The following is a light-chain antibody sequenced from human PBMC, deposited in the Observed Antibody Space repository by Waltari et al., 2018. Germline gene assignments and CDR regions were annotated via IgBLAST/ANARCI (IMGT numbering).Light chain of an antibody. J-gene: IGLJ2*01. CDR3: SSSTSRTALL. CDR1: SSDIGSYNS. Sequence: QSALTQPASLSGSPGQSITISCTGTSSDIGSYNSVSWYQQHPGEAPKLMIYDVSVRPSGVSNRFSGSKSGNTASLTISGLQAEDEADYYFSSSTSRTALLFCGGTKLTVL. CDR2: DVS. V-gene: IGLV2-14*03.